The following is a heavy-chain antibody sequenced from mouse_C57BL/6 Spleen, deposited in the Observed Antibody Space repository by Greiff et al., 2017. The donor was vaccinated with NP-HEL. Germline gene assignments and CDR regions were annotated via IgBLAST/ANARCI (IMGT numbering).Heavy chain of an antibody. Sequence: EVQLQESGPGLVKPSQSLSLTCSVTGYSITSGYYWNWIRQFPGNKLEWMGYISYDGSNNYNPSLKNRISITRDTSKNQFFLKLNSVTTEDTATYYCARTPEYYYAMDYWGQGTSVTVSS. CDR1: GYSITSGYY. CDR2: ISYDGSN. J-gene: IGHJ4*01. V-gene: IGHV3-6*01. CDR3: ARTPEYYYAMDY.